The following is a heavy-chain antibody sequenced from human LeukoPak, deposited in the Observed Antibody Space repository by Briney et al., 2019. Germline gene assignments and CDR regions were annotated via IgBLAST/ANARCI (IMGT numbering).Heavy chain of an antibody. CDR3: AGGYYGSGSYYNTYYYYYYGMDV. J-gene: IGHJ6*02. CDR1: GGTFSSYA. D-gene: IGHD3-10*01. Sequence: ASVKVSCKASGGTFSSYAISWVRQAPGQGLEWMGGIIPIFGTANYAQKFQGRVTITADESTSTAYMELSSLRSEDTAVYYCAGGYYGSGSYYNTYYYYYYGMDVWGQGTTVTVSS. CDR2: IIPIFGTA. V-gene: IGHV1-69*01.